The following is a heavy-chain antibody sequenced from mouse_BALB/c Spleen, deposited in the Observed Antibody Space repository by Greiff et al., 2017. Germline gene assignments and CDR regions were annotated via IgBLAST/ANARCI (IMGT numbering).Heavy chain of an antibody. J-gene: IGHJ4*01. CDR3: ARERWFDSQGAMDY. V-gene: IGHV5-4*02. CDR2: ISDGGSYT. Sequence: EVKLMESGGGLVKPGGSLKLSCAASGFTFSDYYMYWVRQTPEKRLEWVATISDGGSYTYYPDSVKGRFTISRDNAKNNLYLQMSSLKSEDTAMYYCARERWFDSQGAMDYWGQGTSVTVSS. CDR1: GFTFSDYY. D-gene: IGHD2-3*01.